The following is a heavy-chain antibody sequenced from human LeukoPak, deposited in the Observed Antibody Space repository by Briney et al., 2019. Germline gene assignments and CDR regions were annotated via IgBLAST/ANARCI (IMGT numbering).Heavy chain of an antibody. CDR3: ARVSSRRVRGVIISYYFDY. V-gene: IGHV4-59*12. CDR1: GDSMGSYS. J-gene: IGHJ4*02. D-gene: IGHD3-10*01. Sequence: SETLSLTCTVSGDSMGSYSWSWIRQPPGKGLEWVGYIYYTGNTNYNPSLKSRVTISVDTSKNQFSLKLSAVTAADTAVYYCARVSSRRVRGVIISYYFDYWGQGTLVTVSS. CDR2: IYYTGNT.